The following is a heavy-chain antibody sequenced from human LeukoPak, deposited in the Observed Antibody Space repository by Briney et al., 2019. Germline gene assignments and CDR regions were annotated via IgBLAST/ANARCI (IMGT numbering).Heavy chain of an antibody. J-gene: IGHJ4*02. CDR3: ARHFAYSSSSYFDY. V-gene: IGHV4-4*02. D-gene: IGHD6-6*01. CDR2: IYHSGST. CDR1: GGSISSNKW. Sequence: SGTLSLTCAVSGGSISSNKWWSWVRQPPGKGLEWIGEIYHSGSTNYNPSLKSRVTMFEDKSKNQFSLRLYSVTVADTAVYYCARHFAYSSSSYFDYWGQGSLVTVSS.